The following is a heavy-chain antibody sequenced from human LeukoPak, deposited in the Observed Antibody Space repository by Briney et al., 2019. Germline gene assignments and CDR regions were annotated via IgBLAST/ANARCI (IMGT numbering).Heavy chain of an antibody. J-gene: IGHJ6*02. CDR3: AREESGSYGSGSYYYFYGMDV. V-gene: IGHV1-2*06. CDR2: VNPNSGVT. D-gene: IGHD3-10*01. Sequence: ASVKVSCKASGYTFTAYFMHWVRQAPGQGLEWMGRVNPNSGVTNSIQKFQGRVTMTRDTSISTAYMELSRLRSDDTAVYYCAREESGSYGSGSYYYFYGMDVWGQGTTVTVSS. CDR1: GYTFTAYF.